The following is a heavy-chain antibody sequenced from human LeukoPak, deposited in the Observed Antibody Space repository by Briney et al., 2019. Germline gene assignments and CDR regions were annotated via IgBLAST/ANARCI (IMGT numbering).Heavy chain of an antibody. CDR3: ATSSTSLGAFDI. Sequence: ASETLSLTCAVSGDSISSSSYFWGWIRQPPGKGLEWIGSIPYSGSASYNPSLKSRVIVSIDTSKNQFSLKLSSVTAADTAVYYCATSSTSLGAFDIWGQGTMVTVSS. D-gene: IGHD2-2*01. V-gene: IGHV4-39*07. CDR1: GDSISSSSYF. CDR2: IPYSGSA. J-gene: IGHJ3*02.